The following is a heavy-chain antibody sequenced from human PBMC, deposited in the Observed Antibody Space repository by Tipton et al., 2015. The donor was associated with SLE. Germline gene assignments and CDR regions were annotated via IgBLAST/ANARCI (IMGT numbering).Heavy chain of an antibody. D-gene: IGHD5-12*01. CDR2: ISDGGGDT. Sequence: SLRLSCAASGFTFSSSTMTWVRQAPAKGLEWVSTISDGGGDTFYRDSVKGRFTISRDNSKKTLYLQMNSLRVEDTALYYCVKDVATGGSWGQGTLVTVSS. CDR1: GFTFSSST. CDR3: VKDVATGGS. J-gene: IGHJ5*02. V-gene: IGHV3-23*01.